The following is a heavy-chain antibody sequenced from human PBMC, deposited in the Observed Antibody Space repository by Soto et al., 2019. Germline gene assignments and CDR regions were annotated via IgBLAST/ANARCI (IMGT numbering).Heavy chain of an antibody. CDR3: ARRTGATSFDF. Sequence: QVQLVQSGAEVKKSGASVKVSCKASGYTFSNYGISWVRQAPGQGLEWMGWIRVYSGDTHYAQNFRGRVTMTADTSTTTAYMDLSNLTYDDTAVYCCARRTGATSFDFWGPGTLVTVSS. V-gene: IGHV1-18*04. CDR2: IRVYSGDT. CDR1: GYTFSNYG. J-gene: IGHJ4*02. D-gene: IGHD1-26*01.